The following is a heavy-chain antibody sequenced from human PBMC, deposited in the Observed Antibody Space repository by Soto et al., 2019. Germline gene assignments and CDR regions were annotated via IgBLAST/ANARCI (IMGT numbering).Heavy chain of an antibody. J-gene: IGHJ5*02. Sequence: EVRLSESGGGLVQPGGSLRLSCAATGFNLRANGMSWFRQAPGKGLEWVSSFASGADDTWYADSLEGRFTISRDKSKNTMYLQRNSLRAEDTALYYCAGHGGDSSLGQGTLVTVSS. D-gene: IGHD2-21*02. CDR3: AGHGGDSS. CDR1: GFNLRANG. V-gene: IGHV3-23*01. CDR2: FASGADDT.